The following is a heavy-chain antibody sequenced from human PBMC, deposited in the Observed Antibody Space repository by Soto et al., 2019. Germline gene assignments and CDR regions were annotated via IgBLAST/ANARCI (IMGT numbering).Heavy chain of an antibody. CDR1: GGTISGYY. V-gene: IGHV4-4*07. D-gene: IGHD3-3*01. CDR3: ARGQRFSDWFDP. CDR2: IYSGGNT. J-gene: IGHJ5*02. Sequence: SETLSLTCSVSGGTISGYYWTWIRQPAGKGLEWIGRIYSGGNTKYNPSLQSRVTMSLDTSNNQFSLTLTSVTAADTAVYYCARGQRFSDWFDPWGQGTLVTVSS.